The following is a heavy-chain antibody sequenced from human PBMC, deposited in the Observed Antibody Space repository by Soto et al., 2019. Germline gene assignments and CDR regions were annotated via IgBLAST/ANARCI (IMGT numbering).Heavy chain of an antibody. J-gene: IGHJ4*02. Sequence: VGSLRLSCAASGFTISTYWMSWVRQAPGKGTEWVANINRDGSEKNYVDSVKGRFTISRDNAKNSLYLQMNSLRAEDTAVYYCARESTVDLAGYWGQGTLVAVSS. CDR2: INRDGSEK. V-gene: IGHV3-7*01. CDR1: GFTISTYW. CDR3: ARESTVDLAGY. D-gene: IGHD5-12*01.